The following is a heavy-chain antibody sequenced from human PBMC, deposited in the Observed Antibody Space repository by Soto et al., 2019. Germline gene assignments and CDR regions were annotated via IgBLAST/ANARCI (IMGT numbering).Heavy chain of an antibody. J-gene: IGHJ4*02. CDR3: AKARFGSGYYYLGY. CDR2: ISGSGGST. Sequence: SLRLSCAASGFTFSSCAMSWVRQAPGKGLEWVSAISGSGGSTYYADSVKGRFTISRDNSKNTLYLQMNSLRAEDTAVYYCAKARFGSGYYYLGYWGQGTLVTVSS. V-gene: IGHV3-23*01. D-gene: IGHD3-22*01. CDR1: GFTFSSCA.